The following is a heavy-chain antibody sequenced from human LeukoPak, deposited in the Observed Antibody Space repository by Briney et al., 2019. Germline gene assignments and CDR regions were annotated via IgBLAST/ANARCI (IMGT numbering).Heavy chain of an antibody. CDR1: GGSISSYYW. CDR3: AHHWGSRMCDY. J-gene: IGHJ4*02. D-gene: IGHD7-27*01. V-gene: IGHV2-5*08. CDR2: IYWDDDK. Sequence: TLSLTCTVSGGSISSYYWSWIRQPPGKGLEWLALIYWDDDKRYSPSLKSRLTITKDTSKNQVVLTMTNMDPVDTATYYCAHHWGSRMCDYWGQGTLVTVSS.